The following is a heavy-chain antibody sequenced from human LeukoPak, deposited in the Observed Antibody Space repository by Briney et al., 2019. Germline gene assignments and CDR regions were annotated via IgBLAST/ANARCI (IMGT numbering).Heavy chain of an antibody. D-gene: IGHD4-11*01. CDR2: IYHSGST. CDR1: GYSISSGYY. V-gene: IGHV4-38-2*02. CDR3: ARVNYRPIIKFFDY. Sequence: SETLSLTCTVSGYSISSGYYWGWIRQPPGKGLEWIGSIYHSGSTYYNPSLKSRVTISVDTSKNQFSLKLSSLTAADTAVYYCARVNYRPIIKFFDYWGQGTLVTVSS. J-gene: IGHJ4*02.